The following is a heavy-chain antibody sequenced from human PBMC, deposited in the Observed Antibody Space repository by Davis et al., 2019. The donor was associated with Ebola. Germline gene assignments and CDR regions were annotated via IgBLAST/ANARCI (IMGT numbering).Heavy chain of an antibody. Sequence: GESLKISCAASGFTFSDAWMRWVRQAPGKGLEWVGRIKSKTDGGTAEYAAPVKGRFTMSRDDSKNTLYLQMNSLKTEDTAVYYCTRTPAAGLWGQGTLVTVSS. CDR1: GFTFSDAW. V-gene: IGHV3-15*01. D-gene: IGHD6-13*01. CDR2: IKSKTDGGTA. CDR3: TRTPAAGL. J-gene: IGHJ4*02.